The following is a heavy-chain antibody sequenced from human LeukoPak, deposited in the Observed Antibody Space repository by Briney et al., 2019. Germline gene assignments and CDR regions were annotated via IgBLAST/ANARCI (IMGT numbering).Heavy chain of an antibody. V-gene: IGHV3-23*05. Sequence: GGSLRLSCGDFGYTFTGYHMNWVRQAPGKGLEWVSTIDVSATDTYYPDSVKGRFTISRDDSKNMLYLQMNSLRGEDTAVYYCARSVRAAGKSPGFDFWGPGSLVTVS. D-gene: IGHD6-13*01. J-gene: IGHJ4*02. CDR2: IDVSATDT. CDR1: GYTFTGYH. CDR3: ARSVRAAGKSPGFDF.